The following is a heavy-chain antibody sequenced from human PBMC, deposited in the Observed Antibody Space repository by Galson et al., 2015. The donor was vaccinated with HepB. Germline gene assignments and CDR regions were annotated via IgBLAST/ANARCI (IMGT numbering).Heavy chain of an antibody. CDR2: IIPIFGTA. D-gene: IGHD4-17*01. Sequence: SVKVSCKASGGTFSSYAISWVRQAPGQGLEWMGGIIPIFGTANYAQKFQGRVTITADESTSTAYMELSSLRSEDTAVCYCAREDYGDQGGYYFDYWGQGTLVTVSS. CDR1: GGTFSSYA. V-gene: IGHV1-69*13. J-gene: IGHJ4*02. CDR3: AREDYGDQGGYYFDY.